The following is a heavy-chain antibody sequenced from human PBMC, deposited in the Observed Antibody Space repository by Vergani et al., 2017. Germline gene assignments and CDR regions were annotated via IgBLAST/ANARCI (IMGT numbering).Heavy chain of an antibody. V-gene: IGHV4-61*02. D-gene: IGHD4-23*01. CDR1: GASINNDFYY. J-gene: IGHJ3*01. CDR2: FYVSGIT. CDR3: ARDNKQLRQRAFDL. Sequence: QVQLQESGPGLVKPSQTLSLTCTVSGASINNDFYYWHWIRQPAGKGLEWIGRFYVSGITDYNSSLQSRVSMSVDTSKNQFSLTLTSVTAADTAVYYCARDNKQLRQRAFDLWGQGTMVTVSS.